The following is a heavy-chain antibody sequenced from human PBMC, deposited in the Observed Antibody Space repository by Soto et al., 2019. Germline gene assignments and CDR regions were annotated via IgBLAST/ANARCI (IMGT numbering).Heavy chain of an antibody. D-gene: IGHD3-22*01. CDR3: ARDLEVTLRTAGNY. J-gene: IGHJ4*02. Sequence: ASVKASCKASGGTFSSYALSWVRQAPGQGLEWMGGIIPIFGTANYAQKVQGRVTITADASTSTAYMELSSLRSDDTAVYYCARDLEVTLRTAGNYWGQGTLVTVSS. CDR1: GGTFSSYA. CDR2: IIPIFGTA. V-gene: IGHV1-69*13.